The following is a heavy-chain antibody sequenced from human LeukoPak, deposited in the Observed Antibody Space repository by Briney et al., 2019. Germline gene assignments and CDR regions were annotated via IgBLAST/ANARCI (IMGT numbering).Heavy chain of an antibody. CDR1: GGSISSSNW. J-gene: IGHJ3*02. D-gene: IGHD6-19*01. Sequence: SETLSLTCAVSGGSISSSNWWSWVRQPPGKGLEWIGEIYHSGSTNYNPSLKSRVTISVDKSKNQFSLKLSSVTAADTAVYYCASWGHSSGWPPGAFDIWGQGTMVTVSS. CDR3: ASWGHSSGWPPGAFDI. CDR2: IYHSGST. V-gene: IGHV4-4*02.